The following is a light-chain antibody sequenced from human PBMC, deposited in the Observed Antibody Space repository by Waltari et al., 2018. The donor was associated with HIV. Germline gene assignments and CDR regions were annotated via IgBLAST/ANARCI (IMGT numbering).Light chain of an antibody. CDR2: DND. CDR1: RSNIGKNF. CDR3: ASYDLDMSNLL. V-gene: IGLV1-47*01. Sequence: QSVLTQPPSASGTPGQRVTISCSGSRSNIGKNFIYWYQQVPGAAPRLLIYDNDQRPSGVPARFSGSKSGTSGSLVISGLRSEDEANYYCASYDLDMSNLLFGGGTAVTVL. J-gene: IGLJ2*01.